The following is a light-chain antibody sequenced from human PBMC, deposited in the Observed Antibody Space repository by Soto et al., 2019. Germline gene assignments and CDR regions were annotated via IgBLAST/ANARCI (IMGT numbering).Light chain of an antibody. CDR2: EVS. J-gene: IGLJ1*01. CDR3: CSYAGSSTLV. CDR1: SSDVGSYNL. Sequence: QSALTQPASVSGSPGQSITISCTGTSSDVGSYNLVSWYQQHPGKALKLMIYEVSKRPSGVSNRFSGSKSGNTASLTISGLQAEDEADYYCCSYAGSSTLVFGTGTKVTVL. V-gene: IGLV2-23*02.